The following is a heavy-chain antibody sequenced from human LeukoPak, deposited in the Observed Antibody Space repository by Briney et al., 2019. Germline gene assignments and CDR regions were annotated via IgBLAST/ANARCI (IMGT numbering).Heavy chain of an antibody. CDR2: VYYSGST. CDR3: ARGTSDMVGFYYYYYYMDV. D-gene: IGHD5-18*01. V-gene: IGHV4-59*01. Sequence: SETLSLTCTVSGGSISSYYWSWIRQPPGKGLEWIGYVYYSGSTNYNPSLKSRVTISVDTSKNQFSLKLSSVTAADTAVYYCARGTSDMVGFYYYYYYMDVWGKGTTVTVSS. CDR1: GGSISSYY. J-gene: IGHJ6*03.